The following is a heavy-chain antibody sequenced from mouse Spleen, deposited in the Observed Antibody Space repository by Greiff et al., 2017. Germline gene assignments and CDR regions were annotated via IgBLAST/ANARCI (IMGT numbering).Heavy chain of an antibody. J-gene: IGHJ2*01. CDR3: TRYWDEDY. CDR1: GYTFTDYE. D-gene: IGHD4-1*01. CDR2: IDPETGGT. Sequence: VKLVESGAELVRPGASVTLSCKASGYTFTDYEMHWVKQTPVHGLEWIGAIDPETGGTAYNQKFKGKAILTADKSSSTAYMELRSLTSEDSAVYYCTRYWDEDYWGQGTTLTVSS. V-gene: IGHV1-15*01.